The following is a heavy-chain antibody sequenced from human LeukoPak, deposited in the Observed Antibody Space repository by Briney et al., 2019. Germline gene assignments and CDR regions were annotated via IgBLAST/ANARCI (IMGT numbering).Heavy chain of an antibody. V-gene: IGHV4-59*01. J-gene: IGHJ3*02. CDR1: GGSISSYY. D-gene: IGHD4-17*01. CDR3: ARKNYLSGDYHAFDI. CDR2: IYSSGRT. Sequence: TSETLSLTCSVSGGSISSYYWSWIRQPPGKGLEWIGYIYSSGRTSYNPSLKSRVTISVDTSNNQFSLRLSSVTAADTAVYYCARKNYLSGDYHAFDIWGQGTMVTVSS.